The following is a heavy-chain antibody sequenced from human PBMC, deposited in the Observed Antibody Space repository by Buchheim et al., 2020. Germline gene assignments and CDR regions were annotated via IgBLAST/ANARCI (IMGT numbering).Heavy chain of an antibody. CDR3: ARAFAYNWNSHNWFDP. CDR1: GYTFTGYY. D-gene: IGHD1-7*01. V-gene: IGHV1-2*02. CDR2: INPNSGGT. J-gene: IGHJ5*02. Sequence: QVQLVQSGAEVKKPGASVKVSCKASGYTFTGYYMHWVRQAPGQGLEWMGWINPNSGGTNYAQTFQGRVTMTRDTSISTAYMELSRLRSDDTAVYYCARAFAYNWNSHNWFDPWGQGTL.